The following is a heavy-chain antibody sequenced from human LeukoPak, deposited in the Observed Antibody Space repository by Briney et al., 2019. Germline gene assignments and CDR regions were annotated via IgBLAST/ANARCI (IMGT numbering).Heavy chain of an antibody. J-gene: IGHJ6*03. Sequence: PGGSLRLSCAASGFTFSSYSMNWVRQAPGKGLEWVSYISSSSSTIYYADSVKGRFTISRDNAKNSLYLQMNSLRAEDTAVYYCAKDLRGSDYYYYMDVWGKGTTVTVSS. V-gene: IGHV3-48*01. CDR3: AKDLRGSDYYYYMDV. CDR1: GFTFSSYS. CDR2: ISSSSSTI.